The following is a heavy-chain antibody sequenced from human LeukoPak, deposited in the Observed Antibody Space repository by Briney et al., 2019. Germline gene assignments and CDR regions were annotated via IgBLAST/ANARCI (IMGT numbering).Heavy chain of an antibody. Sequence: GASVKVSCKASGYIFTDYYIHWVRLAPGQGLEWMGWINPKSGETHLVQKFQGRVTMTRDTSIRTGYMEMTTLTPGNTSVYFCARDSSGGYNSHWGQGTLVTVS. J-gene: IGHJ1*01. CDR1: GYIFTDYY. D-gene: IGHD5-24*01. CDR2: INPKSGET. CDR3: ARDSSGGYNSH. V-gene: IGHV1-2*02.